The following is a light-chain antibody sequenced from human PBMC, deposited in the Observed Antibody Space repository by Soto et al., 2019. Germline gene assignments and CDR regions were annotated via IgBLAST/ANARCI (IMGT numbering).Light chain of an antibody. V-gene: IGKV3D-11*02. Sequence: EIVLTQSPATLSLSPGERATLSCRASQSVSSYLAWYQQKPGQSPRLLIYDASNRATGIPARFSGSGPGTDFTLTISSLDPEDFAVYYCQQRSNFFGPGTKVDIK. J-gene: IGKJ3*01. CDR2: DAS. CDR3: QQRSNF. CDR1: QSVSSY.